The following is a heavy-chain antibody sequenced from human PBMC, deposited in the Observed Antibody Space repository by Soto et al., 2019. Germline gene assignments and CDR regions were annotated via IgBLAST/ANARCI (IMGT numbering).Heavy chain of an antibody. CDR2: VYSSGST. CDR3: PRAISSGWKSYLDY. D-gene: IGHD6-19*01. CDR1: AGSISSYY. V-gene: IGHV4-4*07. Sequence: SVTLSLPCTVCAGSISSYYWGWIWQPAGKGLVWIGHVYSSGSTNYNPSLESRFTMSVDTSKNQFSLKLTSVTVAATAVSFWPRAISSGWKSYLDYWGQGPLITVSS. J-gene: IGHJ4*02.